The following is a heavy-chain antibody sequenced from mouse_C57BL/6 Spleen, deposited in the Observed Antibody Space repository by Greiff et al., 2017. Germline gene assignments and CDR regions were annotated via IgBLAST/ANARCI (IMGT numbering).Heavy chain of an antibody. D-gene: IGHD1-1*01. Sequence: VQLQQSGTVLARPGASVKMSCKTSGYTFTSYWMHWVKQRPGQGLEWIGAIYPGNSDTSYNQKFKGKAKLTAVTSASTAYMELSSLTNEDSAVYYCTRGAYGSSYYFDYWGQGTTLTVSA. CDR1: GYTFTSYW. V-gene: IGHV1-5*01. CDR2: IYPGNSDT. J-gene: IGHJ2*01. CDR3: TRGAYGSSYYFDY.